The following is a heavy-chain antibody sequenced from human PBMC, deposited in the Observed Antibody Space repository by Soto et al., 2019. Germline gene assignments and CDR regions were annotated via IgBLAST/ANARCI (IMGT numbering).Heavy chain of an antibody. CDR3: ARSLERGGSSDAFDI. CDR2: IIPIFGTA. D-gene: IGHD1-1*01. V-gene: IGHV1-69*13. Sequence: SVKVSCKASGGTFSSYAISWVRQAPGQGLEWMGGIIPIFGTANYAQKFQGRVTITADESTSTAYMELSSLRSEDTAVYYCARSLERGGSSDAFDIWGQGTMVTVSS. J-gene: IGHJ3*02. CDR1: GGTFSSYA.